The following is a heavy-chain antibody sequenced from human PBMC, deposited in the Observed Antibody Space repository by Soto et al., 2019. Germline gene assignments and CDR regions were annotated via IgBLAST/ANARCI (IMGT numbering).Heavy chain of an antibody. V-gene: IGHV5-10-1*01. J-gene: IGHJ3*02. CDR1: GYSFTSYW. Sequence: GESLNISCKGSGYSFTSYWISWVRQMPGKGLGWMGRIDPSDSYTNYSPSFQGHVTISADKSISTAYLQWSSLKASDTAMYYCAIPTTVTMRDAFDIWGQGTMVTVSS. CDR3: AIPTTVTMRDAFDI. CDR2: IDPSDSYT. D-gene: IGHD4-17*01.